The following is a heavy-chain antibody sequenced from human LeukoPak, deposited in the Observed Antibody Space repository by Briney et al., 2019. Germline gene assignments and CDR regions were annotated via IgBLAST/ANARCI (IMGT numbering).Heavy chain of an antibody. V-gene: IGHV3-23*01. CDR2: ISGSGVST. D-gene: IGHD6-19*01. J-gene: IGHJ4*02. Sequence: GGSLRLSCAASGFTFSSYAMSWVRQAPGKGLEWVSGISGSGVSTYYADSVKGRFTISRDNSKNTLYLQMNSLRAEDTAIYYCAKPGYSSDWHRNFDYWGQGTLVTVSS. CDR1: GFTFSSYA. CDR3: AKPGYSSDWHRNFDY.